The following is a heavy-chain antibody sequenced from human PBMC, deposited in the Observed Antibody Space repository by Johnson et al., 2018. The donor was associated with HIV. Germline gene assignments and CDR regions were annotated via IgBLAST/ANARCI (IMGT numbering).Heavy chain of an antibody. J-gene: IGHJ3*02. D-gene: IGHD3-22*01. V-gene: IGHV3-7*05. CDR2: IQKDGSEQ. CDR1: GFTFSSYL. CDR3: ARGDRSGEAFDI. Sequence: EVQLVESGGGLVQPGGSLRLSCAASGFTFSSYLMSWVRQAPGKGLEWVANIQKDGSEQSYTDSVKGRFTISRDNSKYTLYLQMNSLRAEDTAVYYCARGDRSGEAFDIWGQGTMVTVSS.